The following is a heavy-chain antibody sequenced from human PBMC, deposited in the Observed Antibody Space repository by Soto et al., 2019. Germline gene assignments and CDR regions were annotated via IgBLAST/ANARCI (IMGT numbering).Heavy chain of an antibody. D-gene: IGHD2-15*01. CDR2: INHSGST. J-gene: IGHJ5*02. CDR1: GGSFSGYY. V-gene: IGHV4-34*01. CDR3: ASRRKMKKTFHCSGGSCYFRWFAP. Sequence: PSETLSLTCAVYGGSFSGYYWSWIRQPPGKGLERIGEINHSGSTNYNPSHKSRVTISVDTSKNQFYLKLSSVTAADTAVYYCASRRKMKKTFHCSGGSCYFRWFAPWGQGTLVTVSS.